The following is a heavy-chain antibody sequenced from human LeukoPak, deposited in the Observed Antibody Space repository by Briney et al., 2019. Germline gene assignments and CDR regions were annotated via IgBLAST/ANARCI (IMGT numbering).Heavy chain of an antibody. CDR2: ISGSSSTI. V-gene: IGHV3-48*01. CDR3: ARGSTYYDSSGQVPFDY. Sequence: GGSLRLSCAASGFTFSSYSMNWVRQAPGKGLEWGSYISGSSSTIYYADSVKGRFTISRDNGKNTLYLQMNSLRAEDTAVYYCARGSTYYDSSGQVPFDYWGQGTFVIVSS. D-gene: IGHD3-22*01. J-gene: IGHJ4*02. CDR1: GFTFSSYS.